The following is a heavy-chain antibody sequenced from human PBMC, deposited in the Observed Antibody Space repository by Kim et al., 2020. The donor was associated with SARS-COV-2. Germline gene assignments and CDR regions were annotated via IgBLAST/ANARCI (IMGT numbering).Heavy chain of an antibody. D-gene: IGHD4-17*01. CDR3: AKDRYYGGNPGWFDY. J-gene: IGHJ4*02. V-gene: IGHV3-43*01. CDR2: ISWDGGST. CDR1: GFTFDDYT. Sequence: GGSLRLSCAASGFTFDDYTMHWVRQAPGKGLEWVSLISWDGGSTYYADSVKGRFTISRDNSKNSLYLQMNSLRTEDTALYYCAKDRYYGGNPGWFDYWGQGTLVTVSS.